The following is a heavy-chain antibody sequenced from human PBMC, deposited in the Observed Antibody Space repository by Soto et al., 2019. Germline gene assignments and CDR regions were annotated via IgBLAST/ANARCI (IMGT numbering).Heavy chain of an antibody. J-gene: IGHJ6*03. CDR2: IYYSGST. D-gene: IGHD4-17*01. V-gene: IGHV4-59*01. CDR3: ARDKVGSDYGDSYYYHYYMDV. CDR1: GGSISSYY. Sequence: QVQLQESGPGLVKPSETLSLTCTVSGGSISSYYWSWIRQPPGKGLEWIGYIYYSGSTNYNPSLKSRVTISVDTSKNQFSLKLSSVTAADTAVYYCARDKVGSDYGDSYYYHYYMDVWGKGTTVTVSS.